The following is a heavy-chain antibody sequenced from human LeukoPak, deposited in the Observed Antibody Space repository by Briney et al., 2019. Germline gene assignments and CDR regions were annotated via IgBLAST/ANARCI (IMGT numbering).Heavy chain of an antibody. Sequence: SETLSLTCTISGGSISSGDYYWSWIRQPPGKGLEWIGYINYSGSTYYNPSLKSRLTISVDTSKSQFSLKLSSVTAADTAVYYCARRYYDFWSGSLGMDVWGKGTTVTVSS. J-gene: IGHJ6*04. D-gene: IGHD3-3*01. CDR2: INYSGST. CDR1: GGSISSGDYY. V-gene: IGHV4-30-4*02. CDR3: ARRYYDFWSGSLGMDV.